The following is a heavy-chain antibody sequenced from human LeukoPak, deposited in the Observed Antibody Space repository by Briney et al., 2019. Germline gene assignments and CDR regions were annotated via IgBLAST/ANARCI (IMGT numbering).Heavy chain of an antibody. J-gene: IGHJ4*02. Sequence: ASVKVSCKSSGYTFTSYDINWLRQATGQGLEWLGWMNPNSGNTGYAQNFQGRVTITRNTSINTAYMELSSLSPEDTAVYYCARGQTGSNGWYWFDYWGQGTLATVSS. CDR2: MNPNSGNT. V-gene: IGHV1-8*03. CDR1: GYTFTSYD. D-gene: IGHD6-19*01. CDR3: ARGQTGSNGWYWFDY.